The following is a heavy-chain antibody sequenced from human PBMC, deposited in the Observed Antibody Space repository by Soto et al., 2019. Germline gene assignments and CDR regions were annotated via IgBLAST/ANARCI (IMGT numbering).Heavy chain of an antibody. Sequence: PSETLSLTCTVSGGSISSGDYYWSWIRQPPGKGREWIGYIYYSGSTNYNPSLKSRVTISVDTSKNQFSLKLSSVTAADTAVYYCARVGDYHYYDSSGYNKFDAFDIWGQGTTVTVSS. CDR1: GGSISSGDYY. V-gene: IGHV4-61*08. J-gene: IGHJ3*02. D-gene: IGHD3-22*01. CDR2: IYYSGST. CDR3: ARVGDYHYYDSSGYNKFDAFDI.